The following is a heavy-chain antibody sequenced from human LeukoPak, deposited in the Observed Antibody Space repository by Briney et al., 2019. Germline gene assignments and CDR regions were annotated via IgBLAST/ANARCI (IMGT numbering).Heavy chain of an antibody. CDR2: ISYDGSNK. CDR1: GFTFSSYA. V-gene: IGHV3-30*04. CDR3: ARGGLIWFGEFDY. J-gene: IGHJ4*02. D-gene: IGHD3-10*01. Sequence: GGSLRLSCAASGFTFSSYAMHWVRQAPGKGLEWVAVISYDGSNKYYADSVKGRFTISRDNSKNTLYLQMNSLRAEDTAVYYCARGGLIWFGEFDYWGQGALVTVSS.